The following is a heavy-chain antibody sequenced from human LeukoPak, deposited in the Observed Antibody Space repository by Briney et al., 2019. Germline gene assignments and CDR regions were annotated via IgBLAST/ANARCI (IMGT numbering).Heavy chain of an antibody. V-gene: IGHV4-34*04. CDR1: GGSFSGYY. D-gene: IGHD1-7*01. CDR2: INHSGST. J-gene: IGHJ4*02. Sequence: SETLSLTCAVYGGSFSGYYWSWIRQPPRKGLEWIGEINHSGSTNNNPSPKSRGTISVDTSKNQFSLKLSSVTAADTAVYYCARDITGDNWNSRSGLDYWGQGTMVTVSS. CDR3: ARDITGDNWNSRSGLDY.